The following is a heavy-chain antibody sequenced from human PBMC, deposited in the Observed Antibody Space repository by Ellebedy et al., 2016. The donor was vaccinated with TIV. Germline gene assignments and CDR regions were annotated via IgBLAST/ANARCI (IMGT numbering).Heavy chain of an antibody. CDR3: AKDRYGSHFDVPDF. CDR2: ISTSGGST. J-gene: IGHJ4*02. Sequence: GGSLRLSXAASGFTFSSYAMGWVRQAPGKGLEWVSGISTSGGSTYYADSVKGRFTISRDNSKNTLYLQMDSLRVEDTAVYYCAKDRYGSHFDVPDFWGRGTLVTVSS. V-gene: IGHV3-23*01. D-gene: IGHD1-26*01. CDR1: GFTFSSYA.